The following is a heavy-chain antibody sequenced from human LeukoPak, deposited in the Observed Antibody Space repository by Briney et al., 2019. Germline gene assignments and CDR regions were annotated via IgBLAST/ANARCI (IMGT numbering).Heavy chain of an antibody. V-gene: IGHV4-59*08. Sequence: SETLSLTCTVSGGSISGYYWSWIRQPPGKGLEWIAYIYYTGSTTYNPSLKSRVTISLNTSKNQISLKLSSVTAADTAVYYCVRRGVAAIFDPWGQGTRVTVSS. CDR3: VRRGVAAIFDP. CDR1: GGSISGYY. J-gene: IGHJ5*02. D-gene: IGHD6-6*01. CDR2: IYYTGST.